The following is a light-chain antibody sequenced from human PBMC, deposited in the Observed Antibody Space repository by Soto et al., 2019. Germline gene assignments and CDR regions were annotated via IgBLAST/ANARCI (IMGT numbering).Light chain of an antibody. Sequence: EIVMTQSPATLYVSPGERDNLSCRASQSVSNNLAWYQQKPGQAPRLLIYHASTGATGIPARFSGSGSGTELTLTISSVQSEDFAVYYCQQYNEWPLTFGGGTKVEIK. CDR1: QSVSNN. V-gene: IGKV3-15*01. CDR2: HAS. J-gene: IGKJ4*01. CDR3: QQYNEWPLT.